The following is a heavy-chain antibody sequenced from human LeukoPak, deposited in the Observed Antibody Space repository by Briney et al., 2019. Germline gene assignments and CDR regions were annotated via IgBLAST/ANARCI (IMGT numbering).Heavy chain of an antibody. CDR3: ARHAVYSGYYLEAFDI. V-gene: IGHV4-39*01. CDR1: GGSISSSSYY. CDR2: IYYSGST. D-gene: IGHD3-22*01. J-gene: IGHJ3*02. Sequence: PSETLSLTCTVSGGSISSSSYYWGWIRQPPGKGLEWIGSIYYSGSTYYNPSLKSRVTISVDTSKNQFSLKLSSVTAADTAVYYCARHAVYSGYYLEAFDIWGQGTMVTVSS.